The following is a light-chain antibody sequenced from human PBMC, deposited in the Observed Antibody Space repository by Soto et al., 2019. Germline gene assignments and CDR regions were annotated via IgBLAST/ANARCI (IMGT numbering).Light chain of an antibody. J-gene: IGLJ2*01. CDR1: SGHTNYA. CDR2: LNSDGSH. CDR3: QTWATGTRVV. Sequence: QSVLTQSPSASASLGASGKLTCILSSGHTNYAIAWHQQQPEKAPRYLMKLNSDGSHNRGDGIPDRFAGSSSGAERYLTISSLQSEDEADYYCQTWATGTRVVFGGGTKVTVL. V-gene: IGLV4-69*01.